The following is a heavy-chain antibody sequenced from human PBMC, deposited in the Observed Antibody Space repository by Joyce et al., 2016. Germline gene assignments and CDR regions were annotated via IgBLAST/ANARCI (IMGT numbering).Heavy chain of an antibody. V-gene: IGHV2-70*04. CDR3: GRFPSGDVFDL. J-gene: IGHJ2*01. CDR2: IDWDGDE. D-gene: IGHD5-24*01. CDR1: GFSLTTSGGR. Sequence: QVTLKESGPALVRPTQTLTLTCTFSGFSLTTSGGRVGWIRQPPGKALEWLARIDWDGDEFYSSSLKTRLTISKDTSKNQVVLTVANVDPADTATYYCGRFPSGDVFDLWGRGILVTVSS.